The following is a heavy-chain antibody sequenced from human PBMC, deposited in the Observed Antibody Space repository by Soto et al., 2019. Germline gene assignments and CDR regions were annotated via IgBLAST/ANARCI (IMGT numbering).Heavy chain of an antibody. CDR1: GGSFSGYY. J-gene: IGHJ4*02. CDR2: INHSGST. CDR3: ARDKITGLFDY. D-gene: IGHD2-8*02. V-gene: IGHV4-34*01. Sequence: PSETLSLTLAVYGGSFSGYYWTWIRQPPGTGLEWIGEINHSGSTNYNPSLKSRVTISVDTSKNQFSLKLTSVTAADTAVYYCARDKITGLFDYWGQGTLVT.